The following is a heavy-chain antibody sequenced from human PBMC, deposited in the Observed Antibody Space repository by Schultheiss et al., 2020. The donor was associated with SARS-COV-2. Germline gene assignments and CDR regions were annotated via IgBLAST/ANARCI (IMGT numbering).Heavy chain of an antibody. CDR3: ARGLDGDYFDSRGYIDY. Sequence: GGSLRLSCAASGFTFSRYWMHWVRQAPGKGLVWVSRINSDGSSTSYADSVKGRFTISRDNAKNTLYLQMNSLRAEDTAVFYCARGLDGDYFDSRGYIDYWGQGALVTVSS. V-gene: IGHV3-74*01. CDR2: INSDGSST. J-gene: IGHJ4*02. CDR1: GFTFSRYW. D-gene: IGHD3-22*01.